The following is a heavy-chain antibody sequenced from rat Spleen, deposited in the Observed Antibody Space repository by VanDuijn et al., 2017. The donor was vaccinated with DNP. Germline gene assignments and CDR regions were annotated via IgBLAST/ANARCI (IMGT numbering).Heavy chain of an antibody. V-gene: IGHV5S11*01. Sequence: EVQLVESGGGLVQPGRSMKLSCAASGFTFSNYYMAWVRQAPTKGLEWVAAISTGGGNTYYRDSVKGRFTISRDNAKSTLYLQMDSLRSEETATYYCAKAGGYSPWYFDYWGQGVMVPVSS. D-gene: IGHD1-11*01. CDR3: AKAGGYSPWYFDY. CDR1: GFTFSNYY. CDR2: ISTGGGNT. J-gene: IGHJ2*01.